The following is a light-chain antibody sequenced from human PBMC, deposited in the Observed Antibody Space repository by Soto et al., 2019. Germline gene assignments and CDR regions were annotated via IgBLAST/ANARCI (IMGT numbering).Light chain of an antibody. Sequence: QSVLTQPPSASGSPGQSVTISCTGTSGDIGGYDYVSWYQQHPGKAPKLMIYEVTKRPLGVPDRFSGSKSGNTASLTVSGLQAEDEADYYCSSYAGSNNPYVFGPGTKVTV. CDR2: EVT. CDR3: SSYAGSNNPYV. J-gene: IGLJ1*01. CDR1: SGDIGGYDY. V-gene: IGLV2-8*01.